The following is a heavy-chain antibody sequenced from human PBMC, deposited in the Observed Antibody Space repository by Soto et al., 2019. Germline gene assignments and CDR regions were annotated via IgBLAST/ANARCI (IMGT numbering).Heavy chain of an antibody. J-gene: IGHJ4*02. CDR2: ITGGDGST. Sequence: GGPLRLSCAASGCTFNNYAMSWVRQAPGKGLEWISSITGGDGSTYHADAVKGRLTISRDNSKNTLYLQMDSLRAEDTAVYYCARAIRDQLLCSFDFWGPGILVTVSS. V-gene: IGHV3-23*01. CDR1: GCTFNNYA. CDR3: ARAIRDQLLCSFDF. D-gene: IGHD2-2*01.